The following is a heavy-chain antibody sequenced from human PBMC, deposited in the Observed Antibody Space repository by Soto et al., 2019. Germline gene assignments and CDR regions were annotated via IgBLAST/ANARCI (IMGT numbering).Heavy chain of an antibody. D-gene: IGHD3-10*01. V-gene: IGHV4-4*02. J-gene: IGHJ4*02. CDR3: ARRWGEGRVDY. CDR1: GGSISSSNW. Sequence: QVQLQESGPGLVKPSGTLSLTCAVSGGSISSSNWWSWVRQPPGKGLEWIWDIYHSGNTNYNPSLKSRVTMAVDKSRNQFSLKLSSVTAADTAVYYCARRWGEGRVDYWGQGTLVTVSS. CDR2: IYHSGNT.